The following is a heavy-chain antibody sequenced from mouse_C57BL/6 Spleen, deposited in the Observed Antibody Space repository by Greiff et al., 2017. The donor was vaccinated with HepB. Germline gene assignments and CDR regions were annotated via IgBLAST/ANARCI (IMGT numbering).Heavy chain of an antibody. V-gene: IGHV1-64*01. CDR2: IHPNSGST. J-gene: IGHJ2*01. CDR3: AKISNYYGSSSYYFDY. D-gene: IGHD1-1*01. CDR1: GYTFTSYC. Sequence: QVQLQQPGAELVKPGASVKLSCKASGYTFTSYCMHWVKQRPGQGLEWIGMIHPNSGSTNYNEKFKSKATLTVDKSSSTAYMQLSSLTSEDSAVYYCAKISNYYGSSSYYFDYWGQGTTLTVSS.